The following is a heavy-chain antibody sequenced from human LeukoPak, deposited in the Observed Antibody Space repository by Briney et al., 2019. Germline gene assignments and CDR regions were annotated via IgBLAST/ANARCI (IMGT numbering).Heavy chain of an antibody. J-gene: IGHJ4*02. Sequence: PSETLSLTCTVSGGSISSYYWSWIRQPPGKGLEWIGYIYYSGSTNYNPSLKSRVTISVDTSKNQFSLKLSSVTAADTAVYYCARRLYDSSGYYSDYWGQGTLVTVSS. CDR2: IYYSGST. CDR3: ARRLYDSSGYYSDY. D-gene: IGHD3-22*01. CDR1: GGSISSYY. V-gene: IGHV4-59*01.